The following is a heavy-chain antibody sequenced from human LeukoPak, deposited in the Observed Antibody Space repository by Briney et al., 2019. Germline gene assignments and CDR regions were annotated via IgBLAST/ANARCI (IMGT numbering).Heavy chain of an antibody. CDR1: GGSISSSSYY. D-gene: IGHD3-10*01. CDR2: IYYSGST. Sequence: SETLSLTCTVSGGSISSSSYYWGWIRQPPGKGLEWIGSIYYSGSTYYNPSLKSRVTISVDTSKNQFSLKLSSVTAADTAVYYCARVGLWFGELSHDYWGQGTLVTVSS. J-gene: IGHJ4*02. CDR3: ARVGLWFGELSHDY. V-gene: IGHV4-39*01.